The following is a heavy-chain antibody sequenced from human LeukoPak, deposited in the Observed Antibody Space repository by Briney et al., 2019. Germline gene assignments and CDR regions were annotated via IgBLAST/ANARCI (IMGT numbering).Heavy chain of an antibody. J-gene: IGHJ5*02. Sequence: SETLSLTCTVSGGSIGSGDYYWSWIRQPPGKGLEWIGYIYYTGSTDYNPSLKSRVIISVDTSKNQFSLKLSSVTAADTAVYYCARRGGIYSTNWFDPWGQGTLVTVSS. D-gene: IGHD3-10*01. V-gene: IGHV4-30-4*01. CDR3: ARRGGIYSTNWFDP. CDR2: IYYTGST. CDR1: GGSIGSGDYY.